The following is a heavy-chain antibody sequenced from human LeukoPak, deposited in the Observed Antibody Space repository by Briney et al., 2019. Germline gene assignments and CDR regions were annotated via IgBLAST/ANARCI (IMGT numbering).Heavy chain of an antibody. CDR2: IDISGST. Sequence: PSETLSLTCTVSGASINSHYWSWIRQPAGKGLEWIGRIDISGSTNYNSSLQSRVTMSVDTSKNQFSLKLTSVTAADTAVYYCARDGPRVAALGEDFDYWGQGTLVTVSS. J-gene: IGHJ4*02. D-gene: IGHD6-6*01. CDR3: ARDGPRVAALGEDFDY. V-gene: IGHV4-4*07. CDR1: GASINSHY.